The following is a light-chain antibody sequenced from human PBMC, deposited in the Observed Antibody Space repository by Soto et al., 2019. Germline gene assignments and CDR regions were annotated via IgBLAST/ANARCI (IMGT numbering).Light chain of an antibody. J-gene: IGKJ4*01. Sequence: EIVLTQSPATLSVSPGERATLSCRASQSVSSNLAWYQQKPGQAPSLLIYGAFTRATGIPARFSGSGSGTEFTLTISSLQSEDFAVYHCQQYHNWPLTFGGGTKVEIK. CDR3: QQYHNWPLT. V-gene: IGKV3-15*01. CDR2: GAF. CDR1: QSVSSN.